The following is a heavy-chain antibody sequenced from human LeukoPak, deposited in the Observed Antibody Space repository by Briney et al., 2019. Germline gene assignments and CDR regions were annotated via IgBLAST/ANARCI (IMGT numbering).Heavy chain of an antibody. D-gene: IGHD2-8*01. CDR2: IYHSGST. CDR3: ARHDGKRMAPPDY. CDR1: GYSISSGYY. V-gene: IGHV4-38-2*02. J-gene: IGHJ4*02. Sequence: SETLSLTCTVSGYSISSGYYWGWIRQPPGKGLEWIGSIYHSGSTYYNPSLKSRVTISVDTSKNQFSLKLSSVTAADTAVYYCARHDGKRMAPPDYWGQGTLVTVSS.